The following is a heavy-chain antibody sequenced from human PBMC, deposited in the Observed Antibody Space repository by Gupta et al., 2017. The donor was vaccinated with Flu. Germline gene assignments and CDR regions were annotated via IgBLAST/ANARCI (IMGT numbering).Heavy chain of an antibody. Sequence: AMHWVRQAPGKGGGWVAAISDDGINTVYADSWKGRLTLYRDNSKNTLELQMERLRGGDKAVYHCARAARREVGSGYPPPDYWGQGTLVLVSS. J-gene: IGHJ4*02. CDR3: ARAARREVGSGYPPPDY. D-gene: IGHD3-3*01. CDR1: A. CDR2: ISDDGINT. V-gene: IGHV3-30*14.